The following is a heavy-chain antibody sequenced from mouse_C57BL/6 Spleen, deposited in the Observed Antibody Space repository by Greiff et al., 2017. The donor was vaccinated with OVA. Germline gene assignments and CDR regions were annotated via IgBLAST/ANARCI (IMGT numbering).Heavy chain of an antibody. CDR2: INPSSGYT. J-gene: IGHJ2*01. CDR1: GYTFTSYT. Sequence: VKLMESGAELARPGASVKMSCKASGYTFTSYTMHWVKQRPGQGLEWIGYINPSSGYTKYNQKFKDKATLTADKSSSTAYMQLSSLTSEDSAVYYCARGTTVDYWGQGTTLTVSS. D-gene: IGHD1-1*01. CDR3: ARGTTVDY. V-gene: IGHV1-4*01.